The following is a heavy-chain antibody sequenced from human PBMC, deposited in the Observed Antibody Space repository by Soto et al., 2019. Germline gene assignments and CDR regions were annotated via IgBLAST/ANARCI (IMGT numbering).Heavy chain of an antibody. CDR3: ARYRVGELLPAYYFDY. J-gene: IGHJ4*02. Sequence: PSETLSLTCTVSGGSISSSSYYWGWIRQPPGKGLEWIGSIYYSGSTYYNPSLKSRVTISVDTSKNQFSLKLSSVTAAVTAVYYCARYRVGELLPAYYFDYWGQGTLVTVSS. CDR2: IYYSGST. CDR1: GGSISSSSYY. D-gene: IGHD3-10*01. V-gene: IGHV4-39*01.